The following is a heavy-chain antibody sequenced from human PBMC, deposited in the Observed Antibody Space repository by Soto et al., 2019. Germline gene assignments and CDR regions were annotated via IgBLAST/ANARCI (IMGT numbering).Heavy chain of an antibody. Sequence: TLSPTCAVSGYSISSGYFWGWIRQPPGKGLEWIASIYHSGSTYYNPSLKSRVTISVDTSKKQFSLKLSSVTAADTAVYYCARERLGSTLWFGESYYYGMDVWGQGTTVTVSS. D-gene: IGHD3-10*01. J-gene: IGHJ6*02. V-gene: IGHV4-38-2*02. CDR2: IYHSGST. CDR3: ARERLGSTLWFGESYYYGMDV. CDR1: GYSISSGYF.